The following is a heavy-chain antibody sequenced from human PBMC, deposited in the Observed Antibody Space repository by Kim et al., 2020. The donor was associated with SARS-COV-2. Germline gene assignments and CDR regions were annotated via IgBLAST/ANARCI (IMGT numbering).Heavy chain of an antibody. V-gene: IGHV4-34*01. D-gene: IGHD6-13*01. CDR1: GGSFSGYY. Sequence: SETLSLTCAVYGGSFSGYYWSWIRQPPGKGLEWIGEINHSGSTNYNPSLKSRVTISVDTSKNQFSLKLSSVTAADTAVYYCARDQHYSSSWYDSAGAAFDIWGQGTMVTVSS. CDR2: INHSGST. CDR3: ARDQHYSSSWYDSAGAAFDI. J-gene: IGHJ3*02.